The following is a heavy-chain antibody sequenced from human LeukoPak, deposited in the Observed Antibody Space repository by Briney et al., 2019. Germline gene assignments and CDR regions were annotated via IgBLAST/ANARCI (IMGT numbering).Heavy chain of an antibody. V-gene: IGHV4-39*07. Sequence: SETLSLTCTVSGGSISSSSYYWGWIRQPPGKGLEWIGSFYYSGSTYYNPSLKSRVTISVDTSKNQFSLKLSSVTAADTAVYYCARQIVGARLVSSYFDYWGQGTLVTVSS. J-gene: IGHJ4*02. CDR1: GGSISSSSYY. CDR3: ARQIVGARLVSSYFDY. CDR2: FYYSGST. D-gene: IGHD1-26*01.